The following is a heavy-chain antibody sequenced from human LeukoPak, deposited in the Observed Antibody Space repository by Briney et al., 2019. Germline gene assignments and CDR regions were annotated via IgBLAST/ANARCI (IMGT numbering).Heavy chain of an antibody. CDR1: GGSISSSSYY. D-gene: IGHD3-10*01. V-gene: IGHV4-39*01. CDR2: IYYSGST. J-gene: IGHJ3*02. Sequence: PSETLSLTCTVSGGSISSSSYYWGWIRQPPGKGLEWIGSIYYSGSTYYNPSLKSRVTISVDTSKNQFSLKLSSVTAADTAVYYCARHRTEFGESLYDDAFDIWGQGTMVTVSS. CDR3: ARHRTEFGESLYDDAFDI.